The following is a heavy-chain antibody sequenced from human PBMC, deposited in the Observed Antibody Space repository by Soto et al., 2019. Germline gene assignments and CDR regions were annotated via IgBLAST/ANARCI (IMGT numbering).Heavy chain of an antibody. Sequence: ASVKVSCKASGYTFTSYSMHWVRQAPGQGLEWMGIINPSSGRTSYAQNFQGRVTMTSDTSTSIVYMEMSSLKSEDTAVYYCARDHNFGFILYAMDVWGQGATLTVSS. D-gene: IGHD2-15*01. CDR2: INPSSGRT. CDR1: GYTFTSYS. V-gene: IGHV1-46*01. CDR3: ARDHNFGFILYAMDV. J-gene: IGHJ6*02.